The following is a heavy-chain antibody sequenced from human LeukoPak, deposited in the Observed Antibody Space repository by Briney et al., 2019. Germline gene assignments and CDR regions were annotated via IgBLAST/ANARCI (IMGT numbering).Heavy chain of an antibody. D-gene: IGHD6-19*01. CDR3: ARGRGSLRRYLGDSSGRTSPHGYYYYMDV. V-gene: IGHV3-9*01. J-gene: IGHJ6*03. Sequence: PGGSLRLSCIASGFTFDDYAMHWVRQAPGKGLEWVSGISWNSGSIGYADSVKGRFTISRDNAKNSLYLQMNSLRAEDTAVYYCARGRGSLRRYLGDSSGRTSPHGYYYYMDVWGKGTTVTISS. CDR1: GFTFDDYA. CDR2: ISWNSGSI.